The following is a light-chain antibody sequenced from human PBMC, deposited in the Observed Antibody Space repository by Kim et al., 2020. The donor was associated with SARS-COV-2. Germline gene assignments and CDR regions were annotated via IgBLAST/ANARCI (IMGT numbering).Light chain of an antibody. CDR3: TSHAGSFKVV. J-gene: IGLJ3*02. V-gene: IGLV2-8*01. Sequence: QSALTQPPSASGSPGQSVTISCTGTSSDVGSYNLVSWYQQYPDKAPKLIIYEVNKRPSGVPDRFSGSKSGNTASLTVSGLQAEDEADYYCTSHAGSFKVVFGGGTKVTVL. CDR2: EVN. CDR1: SSDVGSYNL.